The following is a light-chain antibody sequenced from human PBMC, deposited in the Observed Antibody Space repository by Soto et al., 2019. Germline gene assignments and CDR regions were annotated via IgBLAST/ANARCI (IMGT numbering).Light chain of an antibody. CDR1: QSISTH. V-gene: IGKV1-5*03. CDR3: QQYSSFSFT. Sequence: DIKMTQSPSTLSASVGDRVTITCRASQSISTHLAWYQQKPGKAPKLLISKASSLETGVPSRFSGSGSGTEFTLTISSLQPDDFATYYCQQYSSFSFTFGQGTKVEIK. CDR2: KAS. J-gene: IGKJ1*01.